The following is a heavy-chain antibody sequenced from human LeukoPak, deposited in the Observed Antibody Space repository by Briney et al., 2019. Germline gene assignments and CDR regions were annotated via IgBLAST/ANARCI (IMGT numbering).Heavy chain of an antibody. Sequence: ASVKVSCKASGYTFTSYDINWVRQATGQGLEWMGWMNPNSGNTGYAQKFQGRVTMTRNTSISTAYMELSSLRSEDTAVYYCARITMVRGVISLWGQGTLVTVSS. CDR1: GYTFTSYD. D-gene: IGHD3-10*01. CDR3: ARITMVRGVISL. J-gene: IGHJ4*02. CDR2: MNPNSGNT. V-gene: IGHV1-8*01.